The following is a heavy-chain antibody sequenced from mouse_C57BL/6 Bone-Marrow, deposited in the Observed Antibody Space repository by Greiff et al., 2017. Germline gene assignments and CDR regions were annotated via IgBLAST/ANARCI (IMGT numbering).Heavy chain of an antibody. Sequence: EVQLQQSGPELVKPGASVKISCKASGYTFTDYYMNWVKQSHGKSLEWIGDINPKNGGTSYNQKFKGKATLTGEKSSSTAYMDLRSLTSEDSAVYYCAPDGYYWLACWGQGTRVTVSA. CDR2: INPKNGGT. CDR1: GYTFTDYY. CDR3: APDGYYWLAC. V-gene: IGHV1-26*01. J-gene: IGHJ3*01. D-gene: IGHD2-3*01.